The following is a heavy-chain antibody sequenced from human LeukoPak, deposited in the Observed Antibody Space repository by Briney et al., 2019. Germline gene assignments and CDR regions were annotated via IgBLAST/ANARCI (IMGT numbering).Heavy chain of an antibody. V-gene: IGHV3-23*01. CDR2: ITGSGGDT. D-gene: IGHD3-3*01. Sequence: GGSLRLSCAASGFTFNSYAMSWVRQAPGKGLEWVSAITGSGGDTCHAESVKGRFTISRDNSQDTLYLQMNSLTVEDMAVYYCAKGNRDSRPYYFDFWGQGTLVTVSS. J-gene: IGHJ4*02. CDR1: GFTFNSYA. CDR3: AKGNRDSRPYYFDF.